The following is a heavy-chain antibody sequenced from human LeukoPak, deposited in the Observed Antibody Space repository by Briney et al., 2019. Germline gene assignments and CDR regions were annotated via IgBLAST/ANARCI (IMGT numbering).Heavy chain of an antibody. Sequence: PGGSLRLSCAASGFTFSSYAMSWVRQAPGKGLEWVSAISGSGGSTYYAGSVKGRFTISRDNSKNTLYLQMNSLRAEDTALYYCAKDLEYSSSSLDYWGQGTLVTVSS. CDR2: ISGSGGST. CDR3: AKDLEYSSSSLDY. J-gene: IGHJ4*02. V-gene: IGHV3-23*01. CDR1: GFTFSSYA. D-gene: IGHD6-6*01.